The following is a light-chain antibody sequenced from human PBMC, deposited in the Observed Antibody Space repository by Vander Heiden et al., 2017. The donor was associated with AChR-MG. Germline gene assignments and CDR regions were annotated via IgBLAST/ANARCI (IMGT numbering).Light chain of an antibody. J-gene: IGKJ4*01. CDR3: QHNYSSHN. CDR1: QSISSY. Sequence: DIQMTQSPSSLSASVGDRVTITCRASQSISSYLNWYQWKPGKAPKLLMYAASRWQSGVPYRFNGSGSGTDFALTISRRQPEDFAMYYWQHNYSSHNFGGGTKVEI. V-gene: IGKV1-39*01. CDR2: AAS.